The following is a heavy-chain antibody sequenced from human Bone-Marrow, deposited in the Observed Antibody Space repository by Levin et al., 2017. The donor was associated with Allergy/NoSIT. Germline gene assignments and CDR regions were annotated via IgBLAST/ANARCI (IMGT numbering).Heavy chain of an antibody. Sequence: GGSLRLSCKGSGNNVNTFWIGWVRQMAGKGLEWMGIIYPGDSDTRYSPSFQGQVTISADKSTSTAYLQWSSLRASDTAMYYCASSTASWNYFDHWGQGTLVTVAS. J-gene: IGHJ4*02. V-gene: IGHV5-51*01. CDR2: IYPGDSDT. D-gene: IGHD2-2*01. CDR1: GNNVNTFW. CDR3: ASSTASWNYFDH.